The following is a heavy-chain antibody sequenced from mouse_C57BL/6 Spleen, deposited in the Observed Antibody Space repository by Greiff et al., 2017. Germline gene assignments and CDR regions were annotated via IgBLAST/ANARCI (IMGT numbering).Heavy chain of an antibody. Sequence: VQLQQSGAELVRPGASVKLSCTASGFNIKDDYMHWVKQRPEQGLEWIGWIDPENGDTEYASKFQGKATITADTSSNTAYLQLSSLTSEDTAVYYCTQGTGKDYFDYWGQGTTLTVSS. CDR1: GFNIKDDY. D-gene: IGHD4-1*01. V-gene: IGHV14-4*01. CDR2: IDPENGDT. CDR3: TQGTGKDYFDY. J-gene: IGHJ2*01.